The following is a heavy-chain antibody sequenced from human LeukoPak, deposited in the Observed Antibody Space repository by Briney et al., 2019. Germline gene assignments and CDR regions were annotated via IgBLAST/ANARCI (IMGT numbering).Heavy chain of an antibody. Sequence: SETLSLTCAVYGGSFSGYYWSWIRQPPGKGLEWIGEINHSGSTNYNPSLKSRVTISVDTSKNQFSLKLSSVTAADTAVYYCASGGGYSGYDPGDAFDIWGQGTMVTVSS. CDR3: ASGGGYSGYDPGDAFDI. CDR2: INHSGST. D-gene: IGHD5-12*01. CDR1: GGSFSGYY. J-gene: IGHJ3*02. V-gene: IGHV4-34*01.